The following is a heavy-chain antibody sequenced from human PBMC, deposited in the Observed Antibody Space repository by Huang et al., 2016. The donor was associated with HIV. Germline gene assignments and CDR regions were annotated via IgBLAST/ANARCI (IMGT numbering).Heavy chain of an antibody. CDR2: ISVYNGNT. J-gene: IGHJ6*03. V-gene: IGHV1-18*01. CDR3: ARGGGIQLWLLGYYYMDV. CDR1: GYTFSSFG. Sequence: QVQLVQSGAEVKKPGASVKVSCKASGYTFSSFGISWVRQAPGQGLEWVGWISVYNGNTKFAQKLQGRLTMTTDTSTSTAYMELRSLRSDDTAVYYCARGGGIQLWLLGYYYMDVWGNGTTVTVSS. D-gene: IGHD5-18*01.